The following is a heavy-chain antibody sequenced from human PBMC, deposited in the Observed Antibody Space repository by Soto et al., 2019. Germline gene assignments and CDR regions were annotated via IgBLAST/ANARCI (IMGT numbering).Heavy chain of an antibody. CDR1: GRSISSYY. J-gene: IGHJ6*03. CDR3: ARQVYGYYYYMDV. V-gene: IGHV4-59*08. Sequence: SETRSLTCTVSGRSISSYYWSWIRQPPGKGLEWIGYIYYSGSTNYNPSLKSRVTISVDTSKNQFSLKLSSVTAADTAVYYCARQVYGYYYYMDVWGKGTTVT. CDR2: IYYSGST. D-gene: IGHD6-6*01.